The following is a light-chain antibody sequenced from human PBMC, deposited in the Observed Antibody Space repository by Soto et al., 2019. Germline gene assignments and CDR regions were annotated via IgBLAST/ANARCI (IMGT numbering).Light chain of an antibody. V-gene: IGKV3-20*01. Sequence: SVLTQSPGTLSLSPGERATLSCRASQSVSSTYLAWYQQKPGQAPRLLIYDASSRATGIPDRFSGSGSGTDFTLTISGLEPEDFAVYYCQQYGSSPPHTFGQGTKLEIK. CDR2: DAS. CDR1: QSVSSTY. J-gene: IGKJ2*01. CDR3: QQYGSSPPHT.